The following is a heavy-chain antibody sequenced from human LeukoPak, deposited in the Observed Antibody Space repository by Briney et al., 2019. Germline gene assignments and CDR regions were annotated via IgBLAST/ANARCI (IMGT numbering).Heavy chain of an antibody. CDR2: IYSSGST. J-gene: IGHJ4*02. CDR3: ARHKAYSGYDFLDY. Sequence: KPSETLSLTCSVSGGSISGYYWSWIRQPPGKGLEWIGHIYSSGSTNYNPSLKSRLTISVDTPKNQFSLQLTSVSAADTAVYYCARHKAYSGYDFLDYWGQGTLVTLSS. V-gene: IGHV4-4*09. CDR1: GGSISGYY. D-gene: IGHD5-12*01.